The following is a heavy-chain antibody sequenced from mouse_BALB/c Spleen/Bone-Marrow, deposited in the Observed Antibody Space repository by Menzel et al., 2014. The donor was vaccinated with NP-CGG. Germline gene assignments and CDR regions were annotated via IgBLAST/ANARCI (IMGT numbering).Heavy chain of an antibody. V-gene: IGHV14-3*02. J-gene: IGHJ3*01. CDR3: AMYFYGSSLFAY. CDR2: IDPANGNT. Sequence: EVQLQQSGAELVKPGASVKLSCTASGFNIKDTYMHWVKQRPEKGLEWIGRIDPANGNTKYEPKFQVKATITADTSSNTAYLQLSSLTSEDNAVYYCAMYFYGSSLFAYWGQWSLVTVSA. D-gene: IGHD1-1*01. CDR1: GFNIKDTY.